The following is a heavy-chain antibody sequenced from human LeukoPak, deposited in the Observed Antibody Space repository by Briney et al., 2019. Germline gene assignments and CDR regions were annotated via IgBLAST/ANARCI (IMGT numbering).Heavy chain of an antibody. D-gene: IGHD3-3*01. CDR1: GGSISSYY. Sequence: SSETLSLTCTVSGGSISSYYWSWIRQPPGKGLEWIGYIYYSGSTNYNPSLKSRVTISVDTSKNQFSLKLSSVTPADTAVYYCARARAIVTYYDFWSGSIYAFDIWGQGTMVTVSS. J-gene: IGHJ3*02. V-gene: IGHV4-59*01. CDR2: IYYSGST. CDR3: ARARAIVTYYDFWSGSIYAFDI.